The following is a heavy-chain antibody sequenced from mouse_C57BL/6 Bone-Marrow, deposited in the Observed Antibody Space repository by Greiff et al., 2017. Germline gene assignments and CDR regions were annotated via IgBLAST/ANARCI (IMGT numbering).Heavy chain of an antibody. CDR2: IDPANGNT. Sequence: VQLQQSVAELVRPGASVKLSCTASGFNIKNTYMPWVKQRPEQGLEWIGRIDPANGNTKYAPKFQVKATITADTSSNTAYLQLSSLTSEDTAIYYCARRWLLPYWYFDVWGTGTTVTVSS. J-gene: IGHJ1*03. D-gene: IGHD2-3*01. CDR1: GFNIKNTY. V-gene: IGHV14-3*01. CDR3: ARRWLLPYWYFDV.